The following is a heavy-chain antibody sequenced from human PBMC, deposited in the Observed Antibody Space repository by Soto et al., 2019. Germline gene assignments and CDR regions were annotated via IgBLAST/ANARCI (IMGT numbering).Heavy chain of an antibody. D-gene: IGHD6-6*01. CDR1: GFTFSSYA. CDR3: AREEGIAARLVTPGI. CDR2: ISYDGRKT. J-gene: IGHJ4*02. V-gene: IGHV3-30*04. Sequence: QVQLVESGGGVVQPGRSLRLSCAASGFTFSSYAMHWVRQAPGKGLEWVAVISYDGRKTYYADSVKGRFTISRDNSKTTLDLQMNSLRPEDTAVYYCAREEGIAARLVTPGIWGQGTLVTVSS.